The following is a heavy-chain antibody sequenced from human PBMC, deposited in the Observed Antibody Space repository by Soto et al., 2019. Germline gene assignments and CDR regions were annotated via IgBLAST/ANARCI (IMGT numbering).Heavy chain of an antibody. CDR1: GYTFSSFG. Sequence: QVQLVQSGPEVKKPGASVKVSCRASGYTFSSFGISWVRQAPGQGLEWMGWISAYNGNTNYAQSLQGRVTMTTDTSTGTAYMELRSLRSDDTAVYYCARDRTLVRGVIIRLFDYWGQGTLVTVSS. CDR3: ARDRTLVRGVIIRLFDY. J-gene: IGHJ4*02. D-gene: IGHD3-10*01. V-gene: IGHV1-18*04. CDR2: ISAYNGNT.